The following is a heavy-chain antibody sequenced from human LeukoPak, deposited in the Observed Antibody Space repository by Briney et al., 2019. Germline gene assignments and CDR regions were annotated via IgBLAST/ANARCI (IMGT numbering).Heavy chain of an antibody. J-gene: IGHJ6*03. V-gene: IGHV3-11*04. CDR3: ARDGVKTSISSRRYYMDV. CDR2: ISSSGNTI. D-gene: IGHD2-2*01. CDR1: GFSLSDYY. Sequence: GGSLRLSCAASGFSLSDYYVTWIRQAPGKGLEWLSCISSSGNTIYYADSVKGRFTISRDNAKNSLYLQMNRLRAEDTAVYYCARDGVKTSISSRRYYMDVWGKGTTVTVSS.